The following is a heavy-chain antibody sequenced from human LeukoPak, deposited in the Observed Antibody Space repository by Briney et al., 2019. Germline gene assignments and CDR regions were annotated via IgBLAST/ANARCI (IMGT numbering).Heavy chain of an antibody. J-gene: IGHJ6*03. CDR3: AREGDIVAPSHYYYYMDV. Sequence: GGSLRLSCAASGFTLSSYWMTWVRQAPGKGLEWVANIKQDGSEKYYVDSVKGRFTISRDNAKNSLYLQMNSLRAEDTAVYYCAREGDIVAPSHYYYYMDVWGKGTTVTVSS. D-gene: IGHD5-12*01. CDR1: GFTLSSYW. V-gene: IGHV3-7*01. CDR2: IKQDGSEK.